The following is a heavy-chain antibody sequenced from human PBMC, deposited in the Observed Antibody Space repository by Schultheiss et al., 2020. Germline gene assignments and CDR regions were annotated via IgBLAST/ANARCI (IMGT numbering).Heavy chain of an antibody. V-gene: IGHV1-2*02. D-gene: IGHD5-18*01. CDR1: GYTFTGYY. J-gene: IGHJ6*02. CDR2: INPNSGGT. CDR3: ARARISGYSYGYSSYYYGMDV. Sequence: ASVKVSCKASGYTFTGYYMHWVRQAPGQGLEWMGWINPNSGGTNYAQKFQGRVTMTRDTSISTAYMELSRLRSDDTAVYYCARARISGYSYGYSSYYYGMDVWGQGTTVTGYS.